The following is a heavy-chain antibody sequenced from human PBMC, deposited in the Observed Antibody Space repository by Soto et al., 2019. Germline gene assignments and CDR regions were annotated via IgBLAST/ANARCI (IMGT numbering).Heavy chain of an antibody. CDR1: GGYFSGYY. CDR3: ARRRRHIVAVPAAMGRYYFDY. J-gene: IGHJ4*02. Sequence: QVQLQQWGAGLLKPSETLSLTCAVYGGYFSGYYWSWIRQPPGKGLEWIGEINHSGSTNYNPSLKSRVTISVDTSKNQFSLKLSSVTAADTSVYYCARRRRHIVAVPAAMGRYYFDYWGQGTLVTFSS. V-gene: IGHV4-34*01. D-gene: IGHD2-2*01. CDR2: INHSGST.